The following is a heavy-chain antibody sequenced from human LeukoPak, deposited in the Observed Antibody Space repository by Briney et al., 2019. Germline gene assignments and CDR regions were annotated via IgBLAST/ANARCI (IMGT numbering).Heavy chain of an antibody. D-gene: IGHD2-15*01. CDR1: GGSFSGYY. V-gene: IGHV4-34*01. J-gene: IGHJ4*02. Sequence: SETLSLTCAVYGGSFSGYYWSWIRQPPGKGLEWIGEINHSGSTNYNPSLKSRVTISLDTSKNQFTLTVTSVSVADTALNFCAGRSIVSPTAVETWFEFWGQGSLVTVSS. CDR2: INHSGST. CDR3: AGRSIVSPTAVETWFEF.